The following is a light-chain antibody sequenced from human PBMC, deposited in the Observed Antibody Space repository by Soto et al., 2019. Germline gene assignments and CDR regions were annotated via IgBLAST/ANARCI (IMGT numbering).Light chain of an antibody. J-gene: IGLJ2*01. V-gene: IGLV1-40*01. CDR1: SSNIGAGYD. CDR2: GNS. CDR3: QSYDSSLSGFVV. Sequence: QSVLPQPPSVSGAPGQRVTIYCTGSSSNIGAGYDVHWYQLLPRTAPKLLIVGNSNRPSGVPDRFSGSKSGTSASLAITGLQAEDEADYYCQSYDSSLSGFVVFGGGTKLTVL.